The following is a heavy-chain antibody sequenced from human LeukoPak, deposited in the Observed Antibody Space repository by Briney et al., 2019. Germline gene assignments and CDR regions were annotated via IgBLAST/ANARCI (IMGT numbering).Heavy chain of an antibody. CDR2: MNPNSGNA. V-gene: IGHV1-8*01. D-gene: IGHD3/OR15-3a*01. Sequence: ASVKVSCKASGYTFTSYDINWVRQATGQGLEWMGWMNPNSGNAGYAQKFQGRVTMTKNTSITTAYIELSSLRPEDTAVYYCARALSWTTESYYYMDVWGKGTTVTVSS. J-gene: IGHJ6*03. CDR1: GYTFTSYD. CDR3: ARALSWTTESYYYMDV.